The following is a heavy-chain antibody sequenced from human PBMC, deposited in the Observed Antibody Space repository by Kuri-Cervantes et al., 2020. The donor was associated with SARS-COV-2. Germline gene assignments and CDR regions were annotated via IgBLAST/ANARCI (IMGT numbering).Heavy chain of an antibody. Sequence: ASVKVSCKASGYTFTSYGISWVRQAPGQGLEWMGWISAYNGNTNYAQKLQGRVTVTTDTSTSTAYMELRSLRSDDTAVYYCARESIAPPVAVAGTGGDYWGQGTLVTVSS. CDR1: GYTFTSYG. CDR2: ISAYNGNT. V-gene: IGHV1-18*01. D-gene: IGHD6-19*01. J-gene: IGHJ4*02. CDR3: ARESIAPPVAVAGTGGDY.